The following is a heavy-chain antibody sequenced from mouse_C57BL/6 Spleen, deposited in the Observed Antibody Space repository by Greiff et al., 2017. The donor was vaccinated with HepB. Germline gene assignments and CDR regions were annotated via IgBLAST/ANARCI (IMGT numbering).Heavy chain of an antibody. CDR3: AREVYYYGSSYSFAY. CDR1: GYTFTSYW. CDR2: IYPGSGST. V-gene: IGHV1-55*01. J-gene: IGHJ3*01. Sequence: VQLQQPGAELVKPGASVKMSCKASGYTFTSYWITWVKQRPGQGLEWIGDIYPGSGSTNYNEKFKSKATLTVDTSSSTAYMQLSSLTSEDSAVYYCAREVYYYGSSYSFAYWGQGTLVTVSA. D-gene: IGHD1-1*01.